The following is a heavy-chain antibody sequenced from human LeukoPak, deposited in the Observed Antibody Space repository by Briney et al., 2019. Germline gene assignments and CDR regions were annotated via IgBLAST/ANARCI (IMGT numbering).Heavy chain of an antibody. J-gene: IGHJ4*02. V-gene: IGHV4-34*01. CDR3: ARVGSGWGDFDY. Sequence: SETLSLTCAVYGGSFSDYYWSWIRQPPGKGLEWIGEINHSGSTNYSPSLKSRVTISVDTSKKQFSLKLSSVTAADTAVYYCARVGSGWGDFDYWGQGTLVTVSS. D-gene: IGHD6-19*01. CDR2: INHSGST. CDR1: GGSFSDYY.